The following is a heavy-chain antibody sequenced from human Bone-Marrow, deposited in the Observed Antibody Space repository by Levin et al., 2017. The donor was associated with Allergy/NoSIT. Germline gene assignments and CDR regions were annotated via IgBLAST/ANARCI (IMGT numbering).Heavy chain of an antibody. D-gene: IGHD2-15*01. J-gene: IGHJ4*02. CDR3: ARRATGNWWQLDY. CDR1: GYDFTNYW. V-gene: IGHV5-51*01. Sequence: GGSLRLSCKGSGYDFTNYWIGWVRQMPGKGLEWMGIIYPADSDTRYSPSFQGQVTVSADKSISTAYLQWSSLKASDTAMYYCARRATGNWWQLDYWGQGTLVTVSS. CDR2: IYPADSDT.